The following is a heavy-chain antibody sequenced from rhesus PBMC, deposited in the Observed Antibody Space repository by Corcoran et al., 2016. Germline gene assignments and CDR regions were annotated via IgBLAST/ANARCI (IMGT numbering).Heavy chain of an antibody. J-gene: IGHJ4*01. V-gene: IGHV4-147*01. CDR2: TYGGSGST. Sequence: QVQLQESGPGLVKPSETLSLTCAVSGGSISSNYWSWIRQSPGKGLERIGYTYGGSGSTSYNPSLKSRDTSSTDTSKNQFSLKLSSVTAADTAGYYCARYRGVLGYFDYWGQGVLVTVSS. CDR1: GGSISSNY. D-gene: IGHD3-22*01. CDR3: ARYRGVLGYFDY.